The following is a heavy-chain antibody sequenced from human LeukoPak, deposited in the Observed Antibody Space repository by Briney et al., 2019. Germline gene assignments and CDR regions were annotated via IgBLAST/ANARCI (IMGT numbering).Heavy chain of an antibody. D-gene: IGHD3-22*01. CDR3: ARVPYYYDSSLLFFDY. Sequence: ASVKVSCKASGYTFTGYYMHWVRQAPGQGLEWMGWINPNSGGTNYAQKFQGRVTMTRDTSISTAYMELSRLRSDDTAVYYCARVPYYYDSSLLFFDYWGQGTLVTVSS. CDR1: GYTFTGYY. CDR2: INPNSGGT. J-gene: IGHJ4*02. V-gene: IGHV1-2*02.